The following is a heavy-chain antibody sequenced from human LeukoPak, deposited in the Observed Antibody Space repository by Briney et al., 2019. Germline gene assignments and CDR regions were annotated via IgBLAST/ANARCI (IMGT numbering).Heavy chain of an antibody. CDR3: ARVLNRFRITMVRGPCDY. J-gene: IGHJ4*02. CDR2: IYHSGST. Sequence: PSETLSLTCAVSGYSLSRGYYWGWIRQPPGKGLEWIGSIYHSGSTYYNPSLKSRVTISVDTSKHQFSLKLTSVTAADTAVYCGARVLNRFRITMVRGPCDYWGQGTLVTVSS. D-gene: IGHD3-10*01. CDR1: GYSLSRGYY. V-gene: IGHV4-38-2*01.